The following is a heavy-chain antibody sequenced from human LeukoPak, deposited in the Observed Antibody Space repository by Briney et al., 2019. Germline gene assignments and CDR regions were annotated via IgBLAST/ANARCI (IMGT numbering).Heavy chain of an antibody. J-gene: IGHJ6*03. CDR3: ARDMPLYYYGSGSYYKSCYYYYMDV. Sequence: ASVKVSCKASGYTFTSYGISWVRQAPGQGLEWMGWISAYNGNTNYAQKLQGRVTMTTDTSTSTAYMELRSLRSDDTAVYYCARDMPLYYYGSGSYYKSCYYYYMDVWGKGTTVTISS. D-gene: IGHD3-10*01. V-gene: IGHV1-18*01. CDR1: GYTFTSYG. CDR2: ISAYNGNT.